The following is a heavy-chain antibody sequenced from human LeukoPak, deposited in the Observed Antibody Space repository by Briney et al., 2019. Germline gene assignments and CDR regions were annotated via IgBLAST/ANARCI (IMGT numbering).Heavy chain of an antibody. J-gene: IGHJ3*02. V-gene: IGHV4-59*08. D-gene: IGHD2-15*01. CDR1: GGSISSYF. CDR2: IYYSGST. Sequence: PSETLSLTCTVSGGSISSYFWSWIRQSPGKGLEWIGYIYYSGSTNYNPSLKSRVTISVDTSKNQFSLKLSSVTAADTAVYYCATCSGGSCYGAGAFDIWGQGTMVTVSS. CDR3: ATCSGGSCYGAGAFDI.